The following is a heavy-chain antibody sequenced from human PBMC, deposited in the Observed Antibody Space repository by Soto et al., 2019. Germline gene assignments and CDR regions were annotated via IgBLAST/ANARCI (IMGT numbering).Heavy chain of an antibody. V-gene: IGHV1-46*01. CDR2: VYPSGGVT. CDR1: GYTFSITY. Sequence: QVQLVQSGAEVKKPGASVKVSCKAAGYTFSITYIHWVRQAPGQGVEWLGLVYPSGGVTNYNENFKGRVNMTRDTSTSPVSMDLSSLTSEDPAVHYCARGYCSGGNCYIGLDVWGQGTTVIVSS. D-gene: IGHD2-15*01. CDR3: ARGYCSGGNCYIGLDV. J-gene: IGHJ6*02.